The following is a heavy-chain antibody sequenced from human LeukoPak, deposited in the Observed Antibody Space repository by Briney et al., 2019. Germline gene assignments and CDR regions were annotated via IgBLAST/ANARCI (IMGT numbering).Heavy chain of an antibody. V-gene: IGHV1-3*04. Sequence: ASVKVSCKASGYTFTYYAIHWVHQAPGQRLEWMGWINTGNSNTKYSRKFQDRVTITRDTSANTAYMELSSLRSEDTAVYYCARIYGGNSGWDYWGRGTLVTVSS. J-gene: IGHJ4*01. CDR3: ARIYGGNSGWDY. D-gene: IGHD4-23*01. CDR1: GYTFTYYA. CDR2: INTGNSNT.